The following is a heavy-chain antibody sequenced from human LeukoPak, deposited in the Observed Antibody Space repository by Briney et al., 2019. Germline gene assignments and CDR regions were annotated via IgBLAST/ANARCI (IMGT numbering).Heavy chain of an antibody. V-gene: IGHV5-51*01. CDR1: GYSFTSYW. J-gene: IGHJ4*02. D-gene: IGHD5-12*01. Sequence: LGESLKISCKGSGYSFTSYWIGWVRQMPGKGLEWMGIIYPGDSDTRYSPSFQGQVTISADKSISTAYLQWSSLKASDTAMYYCARHRPSWDIVATRRRAHKTDYWGQGTLVTVSS. CDR2: IYPGDSDT. CDR3: ARHRPSWDIVATRRRAHKTDY.